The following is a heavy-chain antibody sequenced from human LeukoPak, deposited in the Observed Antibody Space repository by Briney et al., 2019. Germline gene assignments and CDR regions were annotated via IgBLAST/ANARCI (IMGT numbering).Heavy chain of an antibody. D-gene: IGHD3-10*01. CDR1: GFSFTNTW. J-gene: IGHJ3*02. CDR3: ATEGGSGSYYGDDAFDM. Sequence: KPGGSLRLSCEASGFSFTNTWMSWVRQAPGKGLEWVGRVKSKADDGTTDYAAPVQGRFTISRDDSKNTMSLQMSSLKTEDTAVYYCATEGGSGSYYGDDAFDMWGQGTMVTVSS. CDR2: VKSKADDGTT. V-gene: IGHV3-15*01.